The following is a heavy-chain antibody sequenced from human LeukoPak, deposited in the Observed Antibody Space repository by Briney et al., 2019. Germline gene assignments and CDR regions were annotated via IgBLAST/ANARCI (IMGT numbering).Heavy chain of an antibody. D-gene: IGHD2-2*01. J-gene: IGHJ6*02. Sequence: GASVKVSCKASGYTFTSYGISWVRQAPGQGLEWMGWISAYNGNTNYAQKLQGGVTMTTDTSTSTAYMELRSLRSDDTAVYYCARDSCSSTSCYLGLYYYYYYGMDVWGQGTTVTVSS. CDR3: ARDSCSSTSCYLGLYYYYYYGMDV. V-gene: IGHV1-18*01. CDR2: ISAYNGNT. CDR1: GYTFTSYG.